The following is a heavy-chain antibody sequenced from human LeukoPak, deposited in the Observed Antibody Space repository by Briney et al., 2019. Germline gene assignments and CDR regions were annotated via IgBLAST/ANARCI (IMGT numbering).Heavy chain of an antibody. CDR1: GGSISSYY. CDR3: ARYQNSFDY. Sequence: PSETLSLTCTVAGGSISSYYWSWIRQPPGKGLEWIGYIYYSGSTNYNPSLKSRVTISVDTSKNQFSLKLSSVTAADTAVYYCARYQNSFDYWGQGTLVTVSS. J-gene: IGHJ4*02. CDR2: IYYSGST. V-gene: IGHV4-59*01.